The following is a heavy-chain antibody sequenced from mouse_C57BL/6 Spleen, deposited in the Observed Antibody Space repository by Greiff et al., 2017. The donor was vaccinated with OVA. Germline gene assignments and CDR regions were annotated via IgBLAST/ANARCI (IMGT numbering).Heavy chain of an antibody. V-gene: IGHV3-6*01. Sequence: VQLQQSGPGLVKPSQSLSLTCSVTGYSITSGYYWHWIRQFPGNKLEWMGYISYDGSNNYNPSLKNRISITRDTSKNQFFLKLNSVTTEDTATYYCARAAVYGNPFAYWGQGTLVTVSA. J-gene: IGHJ3*01. D-gene: IGHD2-1*01. CDR3: ARAAVYGNPFAY. CDR2: ISYDGSN. CDR1: GYSITSGYY.